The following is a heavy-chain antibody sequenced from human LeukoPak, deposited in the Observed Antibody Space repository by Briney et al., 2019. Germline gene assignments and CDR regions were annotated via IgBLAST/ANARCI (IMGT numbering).Heavy chain of an antibody. J-gene: IGHJ6*02. Sequence: GESLKISCEGSGYSFTSYWIGWVRQMPGKGLEWLGIIYPGDSDTRYSPSFQGQVTISADKSISTAYLQWSSLKASDTAMYYCARLEVGYYGSGSYYNHHYYYGMDVWGQGTTVTVSS. D-gene: IGHD3-10*01. V-gene: IGHV5-51*01. CDR3: ARLEVGYYGSGSYYNHHYYYGMDV. CDR1: GYSFTSYW. CDR2: IYPGDSDT.